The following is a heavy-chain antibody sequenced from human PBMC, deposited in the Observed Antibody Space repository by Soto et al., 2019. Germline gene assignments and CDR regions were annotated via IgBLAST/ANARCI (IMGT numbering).Heavy chain of an antibody. CDR2: IYYSGST. D-gene: IGHD5-18*01. CDR1: GGSISSYY. J-gene: IGHJ4*02. V-gene: IGHV4-59*01. Sequence: TSETLSLTCTVSGGSISSYYWSWIRQPPGKGLEWIGYIYYSGSTNYNPSLKSRVTISVDTSKNQFSLKLSSVTAADTAVYYCASSRGYSYGLYFDYWGQGTLVTVSS. CDR3: ASSRGYSYGLYFDY.